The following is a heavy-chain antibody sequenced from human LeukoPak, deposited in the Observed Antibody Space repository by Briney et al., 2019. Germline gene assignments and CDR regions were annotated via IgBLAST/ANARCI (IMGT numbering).Heavy chain of an antibody. CDR3: ARGVVIMRSYYYYTDV. V-gene: IGHV1-46*01. D-gene: IGHD3-3*01. CDR2: INPSGGST. Sequence: ASVKVSCKASGYTFTSYYMHWVRQAPGQGLEWMGIINPSGGSTSYAQKFQGRVTMTRDTSTSTVYMELSSLRSEDTAVYYCARGVVIMRSYYYYTDVWGKGTTVTVSS. J-gene: IGHJ6*03. CDR1: GYTFTSYY.